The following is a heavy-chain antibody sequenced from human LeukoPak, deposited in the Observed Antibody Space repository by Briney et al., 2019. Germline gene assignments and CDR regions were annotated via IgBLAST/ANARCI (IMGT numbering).Heavy chain of an antibody. D-gene: IGHD3-10*01. CDR2: ISGTSTYT. Sequence: GGSLRLSCAASGFTFSTHRMHWVRQAPGKGLEWVSSISGTSTYTHYADSVRGRFTISRDNAKNSLYLQMNSLRAEDTAVYYCARDRGFIGVFYNGIDVWGQGTTVTVSS. J-gene: IGHJ6*02. CDR3: ARDRGFIGVFYNGIDV. V-gene: IGHV3-21*01. CDR1: GFTFSTHR.